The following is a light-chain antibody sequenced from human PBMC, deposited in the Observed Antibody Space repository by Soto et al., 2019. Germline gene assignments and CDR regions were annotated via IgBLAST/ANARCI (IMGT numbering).Light chain of an antibody. CDR3: CSYAVGSIYV. CDR2: EGT. V-gene: IGLV2-23*01. Sequence: QSVLTHPASVSGSPGQSITISCTGTSSDVGSYNVVSWYQQHPGKAPKLMIYEGTKRPSGVSNRFSGSKSGNTASLTISGLQAGEEADYYCCSYAVGSIYVFGTGTKVTVL. CDR1: SSDVGSYNV. J-gene: IGLJ1*01.